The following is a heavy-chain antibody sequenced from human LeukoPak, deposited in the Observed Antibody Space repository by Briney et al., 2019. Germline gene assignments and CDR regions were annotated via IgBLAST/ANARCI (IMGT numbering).Heavy chain of an antibody. CDR3: AREARPSYYFDY. Sequence: TTSETLSLTCAVYGGSFSGYYWSWIRQPPGKGLEWIGEINHSGGTNYNPSLKSRVTISVDTSKNQFSLKLSSVTAADTAVYYCAREARPSYYFDYWGQGTLVTVSS. CDR2: INHSGGT. CDR1: GGSFSGYY. V-gene: IGHV4-34*01. D-gene: IGHD6-6*01. J-gene: IGHJ4*02.